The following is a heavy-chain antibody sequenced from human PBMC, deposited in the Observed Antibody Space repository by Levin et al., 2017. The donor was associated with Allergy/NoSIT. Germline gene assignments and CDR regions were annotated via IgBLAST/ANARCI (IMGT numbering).Heavy chain of an antibody. Sequence: ASVKVSCKASGYTFTGYYMHWVRQAPGQGLEWMGWINPNSGGTNYAQKFQGRVTMTRDTSISTAYMELSRLRSDDTAVYYCARGMTTVTTARRGSKAFDYWGQGTLVTVSS. CDR1: GYTFTGYY. CDR2: INPNSGGT. J-gene: IGHJ4*02. D-gene: IGHD4-17*01. V-gene: IGHV1-2*02. CDR3: ARGMTTVTTARRGSKAFDY.